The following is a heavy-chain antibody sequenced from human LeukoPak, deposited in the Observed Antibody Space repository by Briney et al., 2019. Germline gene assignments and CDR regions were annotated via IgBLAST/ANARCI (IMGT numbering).Heavy chain of an antibody. Sequence: KPGESLTISCTGSGYNFATYWIVWVRQMPGKGREWMGVIYPGDSDTKYSPSFQGQVTISADKSITTAYLQWSSLKASDTAMYYCAKLGGYDILTGDAFDIWGQGTMVTVSS. J-gene: IGHJ3*02. D-gene: IGHD3-9*01. V-gene: IGHV5-51*01. CDR1: GYNFATYW. CDR3: AKLGGYDILTGDAFDI. CDR2: IYPGDSDT.